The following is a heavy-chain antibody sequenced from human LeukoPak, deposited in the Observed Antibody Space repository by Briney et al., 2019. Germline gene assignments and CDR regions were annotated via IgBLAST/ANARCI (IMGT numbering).Heavy chain of an antibody. Sequence: GGSLRLSCAASGFTFDDYGMSWVRQAPGKGLEGVACINWNGGSTDHADSVKGRFTISRDNAKNSLYLQMTSLRADATAVYYCARVARGSTYYFPIDYWGQGTTVTVSS. D-gene: IGHD2/OR15-2a*01. J-gene: IGHJ4*02. CDR1: GFTFDDYG. CDR3: ARVARGSTYYFPIDY. V-gene: IGHV3-20*04. CDR2: INWNGGST.